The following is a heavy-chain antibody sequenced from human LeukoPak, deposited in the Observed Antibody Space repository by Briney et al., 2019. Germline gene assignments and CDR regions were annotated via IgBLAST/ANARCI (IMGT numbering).Heavy chain of an antibody. CDR1: GFTFSNHG. J-gene: IGHJ4*02. V-gene: IGHV3-23*01. Sequence: GGSLRLSCAASGFTFSNHGMNWVRQAPGKGLEWVSGVSPSGDIKYYADSVKGRFTISRDNSKKTLYLEVSSLTGEDTAVYYCAKDDAWIRFGEWSQGTLVTVSS. CDR2: VSPSGDIK. CDR3: AKDDAWIRFGE. D-gene: IGHD3-10*01.